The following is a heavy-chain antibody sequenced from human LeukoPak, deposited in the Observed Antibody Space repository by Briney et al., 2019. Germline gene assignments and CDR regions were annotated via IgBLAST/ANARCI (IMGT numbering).Heavy chain of an antibody. J-gene: IGHJ4*02. Sequence: ASVKVSCKASGYTFTSYYMHWVRQAPGQGLEWMGIINPSGGSTSYAQKFQGRVTMTRDVSTSTVYMELSSLRSEDTAVYYCARLTTVVTPGDYWGQGTLVTVSS. D-gene: IGHD4-23*01. CDR3: ARLTTVVTPGDY. V-gene: IGHV1-46*01. CDR1: GYTFTSYY. CDR2: INPSGGST.